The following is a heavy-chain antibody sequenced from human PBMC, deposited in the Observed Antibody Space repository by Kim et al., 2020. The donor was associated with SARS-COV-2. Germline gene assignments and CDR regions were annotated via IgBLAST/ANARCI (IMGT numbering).Heavy chain of an antibody. CDR2: IRSKAYGGTT. CDR1: GFTFGDYA. Sequence: GGSLRLSCTASGFTFGDYAMSWFRQAPGKGLEWVVFIRSKAYGGTTEYAASVKGRFTISRDDSKSIAYLQMNSLKTEDTAVYYCRIGGSYDFWSGYSSHSRGLLAYYFDYWGQGTLVTVSS. J-gene: IGHJ4*02. V-gene: IGHV3-49*03. CDR3: RIGGSYDFWSGYSSHSRGLLAYYFDY. D-gene: IGHD3-3*01.